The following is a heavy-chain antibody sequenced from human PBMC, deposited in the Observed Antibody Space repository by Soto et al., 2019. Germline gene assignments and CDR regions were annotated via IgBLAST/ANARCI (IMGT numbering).Heavy chain of an antibody. CDR3: GRLEGLATISYYFDY. CDR1: GGSVSSSRYY. D-gene: IGHD3-9*01. Sequence: QLQLQESGPGLVKPSETLSLTCTVSGGSVSSSRYYWGWVRQPPGKGLEWIGRVYYSGSTYYNPSLESRVTISVDKSKNQFPLKLMSLSAADTAVYYCGRLEGLATISYYFDYWGQGALVTVSS. V-gene: IGHV4-39*01. CDR2: VYYSGST. J-gene: IGHJ4*02.